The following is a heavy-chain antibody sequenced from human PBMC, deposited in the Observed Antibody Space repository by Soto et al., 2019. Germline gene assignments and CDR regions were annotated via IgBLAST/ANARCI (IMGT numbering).Heavy chain of an antibody. Sequence: PSETLSLTCTVSGGSVSSGSYYWSWIRQPPGKGLEWIGYIYYSGSTNYNPSLKSRVTISVDTSKNQFSLKLSSVTAADTAVYYCARGNYDFWSGSPWGYYYYYYGMDVWGQGTTVTVSS. CDR3: ARGNYDFWSGSPWGYYYYYYGMDV. V-gene: IGHV4-61*01. CDR1: GGSVSSGSYY. J-gene: IGHJ6*02. D-gene: IGHD3-3*01. CDR2: IYYSGST.